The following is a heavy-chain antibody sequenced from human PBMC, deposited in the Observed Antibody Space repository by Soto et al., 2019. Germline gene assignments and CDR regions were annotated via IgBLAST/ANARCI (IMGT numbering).Heavy chain of an antibody. D-gene: IGHD6-19*01. J-gene: IGHJ4*02. V-gene: IGHV4-34*01. CDR3: ARGTHSSGWYGDFDY. CDR1: GGSFSGYY. Sequence: SETLSLTCAVYGGSFSGYYWSWIRQPPGKGLEWIGEINHSGSTNYNPSLKSRVTISVDTSKNQFSLKLSSVTAADTAVYYCARGTHSSGWYGDFDYWGQGTLVTVS. CDR2: INHSGST.